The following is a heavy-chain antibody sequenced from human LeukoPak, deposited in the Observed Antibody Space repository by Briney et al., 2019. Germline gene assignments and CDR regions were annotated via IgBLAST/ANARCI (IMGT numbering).Heavy chain of an antibody. CDR3: AREGTGYCSSTSYCYWFDP. V-gene: IGHV4-30-4*08. CDR2: IYYSGST. D-gene: IGHD2-2*01. Sequence: PSETLSLTCTVSGGSISGGDYYWSWIRQPPGKALEWIGYIYYSGSTYYNPSLKSRVTISVDTSKNQFSLKLSSVTAADTAVYYCAREGTGYCSSTSYCYWFDPWGQGTLVTVSS. J-gene: IGHJ5*02. CDR1: GGSISGGDYY.